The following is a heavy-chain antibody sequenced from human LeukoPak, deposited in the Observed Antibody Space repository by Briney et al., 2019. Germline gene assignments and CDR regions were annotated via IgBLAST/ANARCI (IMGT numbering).Heavy chain of an antibody. Sequence: PGGSLRLSCAASGFTFSTYWVHWVRQAPGKGLVWVSRINPDGSETDYADSVKGRFTISRDNAKNTLYLQMNSLRAEDTAVYYCAKDVLDAFDIWGQGTMVTVSS. CDR3: AKDVLDAFDI. V-gene: IGHV3-74*01. CDR2: INPDGSET. CDR1: GFTFSTYW. J-gene: IGHJ3*02.